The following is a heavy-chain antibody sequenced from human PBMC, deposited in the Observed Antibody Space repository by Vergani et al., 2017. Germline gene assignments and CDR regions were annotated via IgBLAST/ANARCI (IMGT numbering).Heavy chain of an antibody. CDR3: ARGASIAARPFNYMDV. V-gene: IGHV4-30-2*01. Sequence: QLQLQESGSGLVKPSQTLSLTCAVSGGSISSGGYSWSWIRQPPGKGLEWIGYIYHSGSTYYNPSVKSRVTISVDRSKNQFSLKLSSVTAADTAVYYCARGASIAARPFNYMDVWGKGTTVTVSS. CDR1: GGSISSGGYS. J-gene: IGHJ6*03. CDR2: IYHSGST. D-gene: IGHD6-6*01.